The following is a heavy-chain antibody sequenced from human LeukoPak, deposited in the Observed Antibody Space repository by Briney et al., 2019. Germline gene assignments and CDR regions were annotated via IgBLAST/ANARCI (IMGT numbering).Heavy chain of an antibody. D-gene: IGHD2-15*01. CDR3: ARAMVVAATDFDY. CDR2: IRYDGSNK. CDR1: GFTFSSYG. V-gene: IGHV3-30*02. J-gene: IGHJ4*02. Sequence: GGSLRLSCAASGFTFSSYGMHWVRQAPGKGLEWVAFIRYDGSNKYYADSVKGRFTISRDNSKNTLYLQMNSLRAEDTAVYYCARAMVVAATDFDYWGQGTLVTVSS.